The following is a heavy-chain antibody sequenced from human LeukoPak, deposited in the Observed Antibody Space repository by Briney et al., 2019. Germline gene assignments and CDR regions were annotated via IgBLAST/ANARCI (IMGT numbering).Heavy chain of an antibody. CDR2: IYPDDSGT. D-gene: IGHD3-10*01. CDR1: GYSFTNYW. CDR3: ARGRGGDY. V-gene: IGHV5-51*01. Sequence: GESLKISCKGSGYSFTNYWIVWVLQLPAKGLEWMVIIYPDDSGTRYSPSFQGQVTISADKSISTAYLQWGSLKASDTAMYYCARGRGGDYWGQGTLVTVSS. J-gene: IGHJ4*02.